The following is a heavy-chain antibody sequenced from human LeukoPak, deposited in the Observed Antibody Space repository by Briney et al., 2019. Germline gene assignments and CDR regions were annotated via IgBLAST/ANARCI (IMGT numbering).Heavy chain of an antibody. D-gene: IGHD2-2*01. Sequence: PGGSLRLSCAASGFTFSSYAMSWVRQAPGKGLEWVSAISGSGGSTYYADSVKGRFTISRDNSKNTLYLQMNSLRAEDTAVYYCAKDIPAGGDIVVVPAADSYWGQGTLVTVSS. CDR3: AKDIPAGGDIVVVPAADSY. CDR2: ISGSGGST. CDR1: GFTFSSYA. J-gene: IGHJ4*02. V-gene: IGHV3-23*01.